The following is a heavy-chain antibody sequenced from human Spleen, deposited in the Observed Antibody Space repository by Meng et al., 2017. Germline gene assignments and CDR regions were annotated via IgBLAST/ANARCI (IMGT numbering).Heavy chain of an antibody. CDR2: IIPIFGTA. V-gene: IGHV1-69*13. CDR3: ATLAVAGSTKRDY. CDR1: GGTFSSYA. Sequence: SVKVSCKASGGTFSSYAISWVRQAPGQGLEWMGGIIPIFGTANYAQKFQGRVTITADESTSTAYMELSSLRSEDTAVYYCATLAVAGSTKRDYWGQGTQVTGSS. D-gene: IGHD6-19*01. J-gene: IGHJ4*02.